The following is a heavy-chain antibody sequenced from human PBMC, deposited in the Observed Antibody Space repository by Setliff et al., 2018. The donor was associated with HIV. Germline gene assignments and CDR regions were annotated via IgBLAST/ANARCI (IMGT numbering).Heavy chain of an antibody. J-gene: IGHJ6*02. CDR3: NTLGGTYYDFWTFSYRPYYYYNMDV. D-gene: IGHD3-3*01. V-gene: IGHV3-15*01. CDR2: IKSKSDGGTT. CDR1: GFTFNNAW. Sequence: PGGSLRLSCTASGFTFNNAWMSWVRQAPGKGLEWVGRIKSKSDGGTTDYAAPVKGRFTISRDDSKNTLYLQMSNLKTEDTAVYYCNTLGGTYYDFWTFSYRPYYYYNMDVWGRGTTVTVSS.